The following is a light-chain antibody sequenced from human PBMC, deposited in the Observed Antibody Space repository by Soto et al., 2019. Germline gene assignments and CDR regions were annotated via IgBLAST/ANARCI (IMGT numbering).Light chain of an antibody. CDR1: QSVSGNY. V-gene: IGKV3-20*01. Sequence: EIVLTQSPGTLSLSPGERVTLSCRASQSVSGNYFAWYQQKPGQAPRLLIYGASIRAAGIADRFSGGGSGTDFTFTITRLQPEDFAVYFCQQYGTSPLTFGGGTKVEIK. CDR2: GAS. CDR3: QQYGTSPLT. J-gene: IGKJ4*01.